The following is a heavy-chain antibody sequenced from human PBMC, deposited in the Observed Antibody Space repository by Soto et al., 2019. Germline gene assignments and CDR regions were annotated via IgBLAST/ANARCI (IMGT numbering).Heavy chain of an antibody. J-gene: IGHJ4*02. Sequence: QVQLQESGPRLVKPSGTLSLSCTVTGDSISTAIWWRWVRQSPERGLEWIGEVYYTGTTHYNPSLGNRVIVSADKSRNQVSLSLSYVTAADTAIYYGARRGGSFRDVEINYVDTWGQGAVVTVSS. D-gene: IGHD3-16*01. CDR1: GDSISTAIW. V-gene: IGHV4-4*02. CDR3: ARRGGSFRDVEINYVDT. CDR2: VYYTGTT.